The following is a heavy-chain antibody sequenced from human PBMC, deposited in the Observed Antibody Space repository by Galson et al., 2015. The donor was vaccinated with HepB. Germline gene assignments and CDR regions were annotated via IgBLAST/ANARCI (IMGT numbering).Heavy chain of an antibody. CDR1: GFTFSGYW. CDR2: INSDGSST. D-gene: IGHD3-10*01. V-gene: IGHV3-74*01. Sequence: SLRLSCAASGFTFSGYWMHWVRQAPGKGLVWVSRINSDGSSTSYADSVKGRFTISRDNAKNTLYLQMNSLRAEDTAVYYCARDPGEMGVIYFDYWGQGTLVTVSS. J-gene: IGHJ4*02. CDR3: ARDPGEMGVIYFDY.